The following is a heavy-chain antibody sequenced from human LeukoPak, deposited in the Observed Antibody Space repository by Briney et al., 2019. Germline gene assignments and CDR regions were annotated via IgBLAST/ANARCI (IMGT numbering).Heavy chain of an antibody. Sequence: SETLSLTCTVSGDSISSYYWSWIRHPPGKGLEWIGYIYYSGSTAYNPSLKSRVTISIDTSKNKFSLKVNSVTAADTAVYYCARVGVATIGYYFDYWRQGILVTVPS. J-gene: IGHJ4*02. CDR1: GDSISSYY. D-gene: IGHD5-12*01. CDR2: IYYSGST. CDR3: ARVGVATIGYYFDY. V-gene: IGHV4-59*01.